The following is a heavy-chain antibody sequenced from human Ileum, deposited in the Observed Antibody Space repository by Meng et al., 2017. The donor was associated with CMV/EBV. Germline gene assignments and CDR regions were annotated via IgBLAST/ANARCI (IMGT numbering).Heavy chain of an antibody. CDR3: ARTSATGSWFDP. CDR2: TYYRSEWYN. CDR1: GDSVSSNSAA. J-gene: IGHJ5*02. V-gene: IGHV6-1*01. D-gene: IGHD6-13*01. Sequence: GDSVSSNSAAWNWIRQSPSRGLEWLGRTYYRSEWYNDYAVSVKGRVAINPDTSKNQFSLQLNSVTPDDTAVYYCARTSATGSWFDPWGQGTLVTVSS.